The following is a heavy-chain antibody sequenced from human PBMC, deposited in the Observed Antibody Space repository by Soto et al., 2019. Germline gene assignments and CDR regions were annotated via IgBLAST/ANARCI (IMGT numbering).Heavy chain of an antibody. CDR3: ARFVPKTLTLTVTTRYGMDV. CDR1: GGSISSYY. Sequence: TLSLTCTVSGGSISSYYWSWIRQPPGKGLEWIGYIYYSGSTNYNPSLKSRVTISVDTSKNQFSLKLSSVTAADTAVYYCARFVPKTLTLTVTTRYGMDVCGQGTTVTVS. D-gene: IGHD4-4*01. CDR2: IYYSGST. J-gene: IGHJ6*02. V-gene: IGHV4-59*01.